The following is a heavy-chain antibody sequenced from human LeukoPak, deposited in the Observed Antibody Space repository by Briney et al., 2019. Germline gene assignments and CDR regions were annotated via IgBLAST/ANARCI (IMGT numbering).Heavy chain of an antibody. V-gene: IGHV1-18*01. Sequence: GASVKVSCKXSGYTFTSYGISWVRQAPGQGLEWMGWISAYNGNTNYAQKLQGRVTMTTDTSTSTAYMELRSLRSDDTAVYYCARDTGYSGYAEAFDIWGQGTMVTVSS. CDR2: ISAYNGNT. CDR3: ARDTGYSGYAEAFDI. CDR1: GYTFTSYG. D-gene: IGHD5-12*01. J-gene: IGHJ3*02.